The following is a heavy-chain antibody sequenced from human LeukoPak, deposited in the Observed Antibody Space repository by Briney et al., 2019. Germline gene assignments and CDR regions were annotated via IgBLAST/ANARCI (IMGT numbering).Heavy chain of an antibody. CDR1: GFTFNTYW. V-gene: IGHV3-7*01. CDR2: IRVDGSEI. J-gene: IGHJ4*02. D-gene: IGHD7-27*01. Sequence: GGSLRLSCVCSGFTFNTYWMNWVRQAPGKGLDWVANIRVDGSEIYYLDSVKGRFTIFRDNAKNSLYLQMNGLRAEDTAVYYCARHWAHLDYWGQGTLVTVSS. CDR3: ARHWAHLDY.